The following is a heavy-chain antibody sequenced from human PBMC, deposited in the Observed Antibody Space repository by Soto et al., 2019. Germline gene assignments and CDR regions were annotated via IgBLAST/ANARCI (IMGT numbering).Heavy chain of an antibody. CDR3: AWAAIILAWSNYFAS. V-gene: IGHV3-74*01. D-gene: IGHD2-15*01. CDR2: IDTEGSTT. CDR1: GFTFSRQW. Sequence: EVQLVESGGKWDEVGRSLRLSCRASGFTFSRQWMHWVSQTPGKAPVWVSRIDTEGSTTTYADSVKGRFTTSRDNAKNTLSLHMNSLTAENAGVYYCAWAAIILAWSNYFASRCQGALVTSSS. J-gene: IGHJ4*02.